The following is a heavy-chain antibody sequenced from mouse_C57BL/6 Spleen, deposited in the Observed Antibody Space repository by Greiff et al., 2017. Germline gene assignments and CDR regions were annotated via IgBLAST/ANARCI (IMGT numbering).Heavy chain of an antibody. CDR1: GYTFTDYD. V-gene: IGHV1-15*01. Sequence: QVQLKQSGAELVRPGASVTLSCKASGYTFTDYDMHWVKQTPVHGLEWIGAIDPETGGTAYNQKFKGKAILTADKSSSTAYMELRSLTSEDSAVYDCTETTGTFAYWGQGTLVTVAA. CDR3: TETTGTFAY. D-gene: IGHD4-1*02. J-gene: IGHJ3*01. CDR2: IDPETGGT.